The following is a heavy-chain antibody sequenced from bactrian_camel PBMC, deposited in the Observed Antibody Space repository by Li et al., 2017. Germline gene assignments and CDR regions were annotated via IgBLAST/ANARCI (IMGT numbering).Heavy chain of an antibody. J-gene: IGHJ6*01. Sequence: HVQLVESGGGLVQPGGSLRLSCTASVNIWSLTYMGWFRQAPGKERERLASTGTGGGSAYYADSVKGRFTLSRDNAKNTVYLEMNSLRPEDTAEYYCAADSPYRRNGPGSCPPNLWYTAPGRFGYWGRGTQVTVS. CDR3: AADSPYRRNGPGSCPPNLWYTAPGRFGY. D-gene: IGHD2*01. CDR1: VNIWSLTY. V-gene: IGHV3S54*01. CDR2: TGTGGGSA.